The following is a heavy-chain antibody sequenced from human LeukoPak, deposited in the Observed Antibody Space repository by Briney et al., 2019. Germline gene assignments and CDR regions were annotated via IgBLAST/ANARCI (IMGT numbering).Heavy chain of an antibody. CDR1: GFTFSSYS. D-gene: IGHD3-16*01. Sequence: GGSLRLSCAASGFTFSSYSMNWVRQAPGKGLEWVSSISSSSSYIYYADSVKGRFTVSRDNSKNTLYLQMNSLRAEDTAVYYCARDRGRTNYYYGMDVWGQGTTVTVPS. CDR2: ISSSSSYI. CDR3: ARDRGRTNYYYGMDV. J-gene: IGHJ6*02. V-gene: IGHV3-21*04.